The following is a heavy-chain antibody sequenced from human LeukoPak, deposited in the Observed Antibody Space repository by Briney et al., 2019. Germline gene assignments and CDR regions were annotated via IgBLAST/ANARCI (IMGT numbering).Heavy chain of an antibody. V-gene: IGHV4-39*01. CDR1: GGSISSSSKY. D-gene: IGHD5/OR15-5a*01. J-gene: IGHJ4*02. CDR2: FFYSGIT. Sequence: PSETLSLTCTVSGGSISSSSKYWGWIRQSPGKGLEWIGNFFYSGITYYNPSLKSRVTISVDTSKNQFSLNLRSVAAADTAVYYCARHLGMSTMDYWGQGTLVTVSP. CDR3: ARHLGMSTMDY.